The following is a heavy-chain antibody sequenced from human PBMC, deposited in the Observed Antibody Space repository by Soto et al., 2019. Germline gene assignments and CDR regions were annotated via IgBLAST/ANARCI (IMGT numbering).Heavy chain of an antibody. CDR3: ARHRRDTAMVLPLAPDY. CDR2: TYPGDSDT. Sequence: PGESLKISCKGSGYSFTIYCIGWVRQMPWKGLEWMGITYPGDSDTRYSPSFQGQVTISADKSISTAYLQWSSLKASDTAMYYCARHRRDTAMVLPLAPDYWGQGTLVTVSS. V-gene: IGHV5-51*01. D-gene: IGHD5-18*01. CDR1: GYSFTIYC. J-gene: IGHJ4*02.